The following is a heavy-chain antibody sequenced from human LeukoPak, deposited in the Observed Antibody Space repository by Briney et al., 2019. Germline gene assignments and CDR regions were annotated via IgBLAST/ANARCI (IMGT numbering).Heavy chain of an antibody. V-gene: IGHV4-59*01. D-gene: IGHD6-19*01. J-gene: IGHJ3*02. Sequence: SETLSLTCTVSGGSISSYYWSWIRQPPGKGLEWIGYIYYSGSTNYNPSLKSRVTISVDTSKNQFSLKLSSVTAADTAVYYCARGGQSSGWYGARGLWAFDIWGQGTMVTVSS. CDR2: IYYSGST. CDR1: GGSISSYY. CDR3: ARGGQSSGWYGARGLWAFDI.